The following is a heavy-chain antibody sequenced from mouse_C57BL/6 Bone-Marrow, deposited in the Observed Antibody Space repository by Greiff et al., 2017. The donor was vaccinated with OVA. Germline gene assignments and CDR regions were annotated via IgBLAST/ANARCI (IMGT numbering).Heavy chain of an antibody. CDR2: ISSGSSTI. CDR1: GFTFSDYG. J-gene: IGHJ2*01. Sequence: EVKLVESGGGLVKPGGSLKLSCAASGFTFSDYGMHWVRQAPEKGLEWVAYISSGSSTIYSADTVKGRFTISRDNAKNTLFLQMTCLRSEDTAMYYCAREGLAYFDYWGQGTTLTVSS. V-gene: IGHV5-17*01. D-gene: IGHD2-13*01. CDR3: AREGLAYFDY.